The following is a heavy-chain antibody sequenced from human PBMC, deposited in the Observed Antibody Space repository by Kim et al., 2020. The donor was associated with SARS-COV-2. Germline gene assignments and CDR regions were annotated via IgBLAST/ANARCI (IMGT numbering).Heavy chain of an antibody. CDR1: GYSFTSYW. J-gene: IGHJ4*02. CDR3: ARMGYCSGGSCYSVCV. Sequence: GESLKISCKGSGYSFTSYWISWVRQMPGKGLEWMGRIDPSDSYTNYSPSFQGHVTIPADKSISTAYLQWSSLKASDTAMYYCARMGYCSGGSCYSVCVWGQGTLVTVSS. CDR2: IDPSDSYT. D-gene: IGHD2-15*01. V-gene: IGHV5-10-1*01.